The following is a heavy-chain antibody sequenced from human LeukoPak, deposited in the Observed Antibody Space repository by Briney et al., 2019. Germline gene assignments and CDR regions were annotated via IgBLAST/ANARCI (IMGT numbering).Heavy chain of an antibody. Sequence: PSETLSLTCTVSGGSISSGSYYWSWIRQPAGKGLEWIGRIYTSGSSNYNPSLKSRVTISVVTSKNQFSLKLSSVTAADTAVYYCARGMRDGYNKWFDPWGQGTLVTVSS. J-gene: IGHJ5*02. V-gene: IGHV4-61*02. D-gene: IGHD5-24*01. CDR3: ARGMRDGYNKWFDP. CDR1: GGSISSGSYY. CDR2: IYTSGSS.